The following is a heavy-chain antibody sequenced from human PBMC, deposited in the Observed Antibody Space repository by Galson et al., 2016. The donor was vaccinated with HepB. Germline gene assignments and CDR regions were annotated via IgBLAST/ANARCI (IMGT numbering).Heavy chain of an antibody. CDR1: GFTFSSVW. Sequence: SLRLSCATSGFTFSSVWMSWVRQAPGKGLEWVANIKPDGSEKYYVDSLKGRFTISGVNAKNSLYLQMNSLRAEDTAVYYCALYYYDSSGFVEYLQHWGQGTRVTVSS. CDR3: ALYYYDSSGFVEYLQH. D-gene: IGHD3-22*01. CDR2: IKPDGSEK. J-gene: IGHJ1*01. V-gene: IGHV3-7*03.